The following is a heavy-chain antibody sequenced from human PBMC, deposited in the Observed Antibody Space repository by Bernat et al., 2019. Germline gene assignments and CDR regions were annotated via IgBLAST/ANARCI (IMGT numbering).Heavy chain of an antibody. CDR3: ARTTSCYYCYGMDV. CDR1: GDSVPSNSAA. CDR2: TYYRSKWYN. J-gene: IGHJ6*02. D-gene: IGHD4-11*01. V-gene: IGHV6-1*01. Sequence: QVQLQQSGPGLVKPSQTLSLTCAISGDSVPSNSAAWNWIRQSPSRGLEWLGRTYYRSKWYNDYAVSMQSQIATKTDTSRNQFTQQLNSVTPGDTAVYYCARTTSCYYCYGMDVWGQGTTVTVSS.